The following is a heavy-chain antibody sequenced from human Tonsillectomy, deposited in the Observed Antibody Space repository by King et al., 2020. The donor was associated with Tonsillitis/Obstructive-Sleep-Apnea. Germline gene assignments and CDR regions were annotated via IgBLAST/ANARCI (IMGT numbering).Heavy chain of an antibody. D-gene: IGHD6-19*01. CDR3: ARLGMAVAATFPSPDY. J-gene: IGHJ4*02. V-gene: IGHV5-51*01. CDR2: IYPGDSDT. Sequence: QLVQSGAEVKKPGESVKISCKGSGYRFTSYWIAWVRQMPGKGLEWMGIIYPGDSDTKYSPSFQGQVTISADKSIIAANLQWSSLKASDTAIYYCARLGMAVAATFPSPDYWGQGTLVTVSS. CDR1: GYRFTSYW.